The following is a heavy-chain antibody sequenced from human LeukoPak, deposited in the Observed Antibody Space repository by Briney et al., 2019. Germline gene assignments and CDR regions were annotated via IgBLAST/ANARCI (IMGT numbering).Heavy chain of an antibody. Sequence: PGGSLRLSCAASGFTFSSYAMSWVRQAPGKGLEWVSAISGSGGSTYYADSVKGRFTISRDNSKNTPYLQMNSLRAEDTAVYYCAKEVGRYCSSTSCSSGDYWGQGTLVTVSS. CDR1: GFTFSSYA. CDR2: ISGSGGST. J-gene: IGHJ4*02. CDR3: AKEVGRYCSSTSCSSGDY. D-gene: IGHD2-2*01. V-gene: IGHV3-23*01.